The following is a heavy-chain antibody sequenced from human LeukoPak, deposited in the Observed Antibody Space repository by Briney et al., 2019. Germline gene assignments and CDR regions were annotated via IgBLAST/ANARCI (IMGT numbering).Heavy chain of an antibody. CDR2: INPSGGT. D-gene: IGHD6-13*01. Sequence: ASVKVSCKASGYAFSIYNMHWVRQAPGQGLEWMGIINPSGGTSYAQKLQGRITMTRDTSTSTLCMELSRLKSEDTAVYYCGREGVAGTGLDYWGQGTLVTVSS. J-gene: IGHJ4*01. CDR1: GYAFSIYN. V-gene: IGHV1-46*01. CDR3: GREGVAGTGLDY.